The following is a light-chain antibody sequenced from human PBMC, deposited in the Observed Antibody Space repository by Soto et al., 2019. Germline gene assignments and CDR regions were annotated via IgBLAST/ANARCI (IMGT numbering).Light chain of an antibody. J-gene: IGLJ1*01. Sequence: SYELTQPPSMSVSPGQTASITCSGDKLGDKYACWYQQKPGQSPVLVIYQDSKRPSGIPERFSGSNSGNTATLTISGTQAMDEADYYCQAWDSSTAVFGTGTKLT. CDR3: QAWDSSTAV. CDR2: QDS. V-gene: IGLV3-1*01. CDR1: KLGDKY.